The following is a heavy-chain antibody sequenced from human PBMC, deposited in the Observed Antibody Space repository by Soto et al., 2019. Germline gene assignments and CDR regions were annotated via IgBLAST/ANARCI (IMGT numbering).Heavy chain of an antibody. CDR3: ARQPRGPGYGERGLYFDH. CDR1: GGPTNSRSDY. V-gene: IGHV4-39*01. Sequence: SETLSLTCTVSGGPTNSRSDYWGWIRQPPGKGLEWIGSVYYSGSTHDNPSLQSRVTISVDTSRNQFSLNLISVTAADTAVYFCARQPRGPGYGERGLYFDHWGQGTLVTVSS. J-gene: IGHJ4*02. D-gene: IGHD3-16*01. CDR2: VYYSGST.